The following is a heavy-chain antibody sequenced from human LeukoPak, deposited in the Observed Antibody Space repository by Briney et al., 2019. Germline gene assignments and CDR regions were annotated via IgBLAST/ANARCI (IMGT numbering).Heavy chain of an antibody. V-gene: IGHV1-2*02. CDR2: INPNNGGT. J-gene: IGHJ4*02. CDR3: ARDRGGGSGTYYILY. CDR1: GYTFTDYH. Sequence: GASVKVSCKASGYTFTDYHMHWVRQAPGQGLERLGWINPNNGGTNYAQKFQGRVTMTRDTSISTAYMELSSLRSDDTAVYYCARDRGGGSGTYYILYWGLGSLVTVSS. D-gene: IGHD3-10*01.